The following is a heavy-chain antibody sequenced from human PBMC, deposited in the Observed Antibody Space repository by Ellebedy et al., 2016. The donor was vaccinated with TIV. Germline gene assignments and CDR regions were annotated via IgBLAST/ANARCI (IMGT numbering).Heavy chain of an antibody. CDR3: ARDLGVY. V-gene: IGHV1-69*13. CDR1: GYSFTDYF. Sequence: AASVKVSCKASGYSFTDYFIHWVRQAPGQGLEWMGGIIPFFGSASYAQKFQGRVTITADESTSTAYMELSSLRSEDTAVYYCARDLGVYWGQGTLVTVSS. CDR2: IIPFFGSA. J-gene: IGHJ4*02. D-gene: IGHD3-16*01.